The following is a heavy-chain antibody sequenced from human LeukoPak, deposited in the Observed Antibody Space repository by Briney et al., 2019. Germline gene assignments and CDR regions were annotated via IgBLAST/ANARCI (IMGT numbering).Heavy chain of an antibody. Sequence: SQTLSLTCTVSGGSISSGGYYWSWIRQHPGKGLEWIGYIYYSGSIYYNPSLKSRVTISVDTSKNQFSLKLSSVTAADTAVYYCARDLSYCGGDCYSEISAFDIWGQGTMVTVSS. CDR1: GGSISSGGYY. CDR3: ARDLSYCGGDCYSEISAFDI. V-gene: IGHV4-31*03. J-gene: IGHJ3*02. D-gene: IGHD2-21*02. CDR2: IYYSGSI.